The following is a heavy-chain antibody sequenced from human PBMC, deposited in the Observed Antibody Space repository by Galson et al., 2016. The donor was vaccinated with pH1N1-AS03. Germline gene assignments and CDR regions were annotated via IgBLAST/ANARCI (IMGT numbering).Heavy chain of an antibody. CDR1: GYTFTNYA. D-gene: IGHD3-3*01. Sequence: SVKVSCKASGYTFTNYAISWVRQAPGQGLEWMGWSSTYNSNTNYAQNFKGRVTMTTDTSTNTAYMELRSLTSDDTAVYYCARDESGYMYWGQGTLVTVSS. J-gene: IGHJ4*02. V-gene: IGHV1-18*01. CDR3: ARDESGYMY. CDR2: SSTYNSNT.